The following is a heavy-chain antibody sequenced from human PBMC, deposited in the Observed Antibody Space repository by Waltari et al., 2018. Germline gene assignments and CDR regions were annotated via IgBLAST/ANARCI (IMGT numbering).Heavy chain of an antibody. CDR1: GDSISSGTYY. V-gene: IGHV4-61*02. Sequence: QVQLQESGPGLVKPSQTLSLTCTVSGDSISSGTYYWSWIRQPAGRGLEWIGRIYGNGRSTNYSPFRKSRVTISLDTSKNQFSLKLSSVTAADTAIYYCARRYYDILTGSPYGMDVWGQGTTVTVSS. CDR3: ARRYYDILTGSPYGMDV. J-gene: IGHJ6*02. D-gene: IGHD3-9*01. CDR2: IYGNGRST.